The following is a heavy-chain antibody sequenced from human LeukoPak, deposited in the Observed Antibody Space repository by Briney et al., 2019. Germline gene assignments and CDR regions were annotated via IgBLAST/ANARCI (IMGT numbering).Heavy chain of an antibody. J-gene: IGHJ5*02. CDR2: IYYSGST. V-gene: IGHV4-39*07. Sequence: PSETLSLTCTVSGGSISSSSYYWRWLRQPPGKGLEWIGSIYYSGSTYYNPSLKSRVTISVDTSKNQFSLKLSSVTAADTAVYYCVRGRYSSGWYNEKTWFAPWGQGMLVTVSS. CDR3: VRGRYSSGWYNEKTWFAP. D-gene: IGHD6-19*01. CDR1: GGSISSSSYY.